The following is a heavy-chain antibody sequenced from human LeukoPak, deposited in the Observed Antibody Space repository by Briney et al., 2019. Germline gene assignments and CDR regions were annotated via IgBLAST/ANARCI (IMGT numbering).Heavy chain of an antibody. Sequence: SEXLSLTCTVSGGSIGSYYWSWIRQPPGKGMEWIGYIYYSGSTNYNTSLKSRVTISVDTSKNQFSLKLSSVTAADTAVYYCARDYGYGDYFDYWGQGTLVTVSS. CDR3: ARDYGYGDYFDY. J-gene: IGHJ4*02. V-gene: IGHV4-59*01. CDR1: GGSIGSYY. CDR2: IYYSGST. D-gene: IGHD4-17*01.